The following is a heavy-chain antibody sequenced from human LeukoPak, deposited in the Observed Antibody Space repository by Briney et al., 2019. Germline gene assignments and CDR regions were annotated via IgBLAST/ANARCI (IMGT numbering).Heavy chain of an antibody. Sequence: GGSLRLSCAASGFTFSSYEMNWVRQAPGKGLEWVSYISSSGSTIYYADSVKGRFTISRGNAKNSLYLQMNSLRAEDTAVYYCASGQQLAYYYYGMDVWGQGTTVTVSS. CDR3: ASGQQLAYYYYGMDV. CDR1: GFTFSSYE. CDR2: ISSSGSTI. D-gene: IGHD6-13*01. V-gene: IGHV3-48*03. J-gene: IGHJ6*02.